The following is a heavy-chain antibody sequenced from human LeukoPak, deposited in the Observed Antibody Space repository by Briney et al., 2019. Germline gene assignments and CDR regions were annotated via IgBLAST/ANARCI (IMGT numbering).Heavy chain of an antibody. CDR2: IWYDGSNK. CDR1: GFTFSSYG. D-gene: IGHD5-18*01. CDR3: ARERNTAIVTAFDI. V-gene: IGHV3-33*01. J-gene: IGHJ3*02. Sequence: GGSLRLSCAASGFTFSSYGMHWVRQAPGKGLEWVAVIWYDGSNKYYADSVKGRFTISRDNSKNTLYLQMNSLRAEDSAVYYCARERNTAIVTAFDIWGQGTMVTVSS.